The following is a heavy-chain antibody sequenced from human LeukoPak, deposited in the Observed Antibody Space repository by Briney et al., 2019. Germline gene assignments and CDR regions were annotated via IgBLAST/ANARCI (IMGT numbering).Heavy chain of an antibody. Sequence: GGSLRLSCAASGFTFSSYAMHWVRQAPGKGLEWVAVISYDGSNKYYADSVKGRFTISRDNSKNTLYLQMNSLRAEDTAVYYCARDGYDFWSGYDYYYYMDVWGKGTTVTVSS. D-gene: IGHD3-3*01. CDR1: GFTFSSYA. CDR2: ISYDGSNK. J-gene: IGHJ6*03. V-gene: IGHV3-30*01. CDR3: ARDGYDFWSGYDYYYYMDV.